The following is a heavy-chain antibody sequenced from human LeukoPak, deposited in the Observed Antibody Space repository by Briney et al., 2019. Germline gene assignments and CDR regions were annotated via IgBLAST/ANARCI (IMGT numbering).Heavy chain of an antibody. CDR3: AKEGTSSVPSDFDY. D-gene: IGHD1-1*01. CDR2: VRYDGSET. J-gene: IGHJ4*02. V-gene: IGHV3-30*02. Sequence: GGSLTLSCPASGFIFTEYGMHWVRQASGRGGEWVASVRYDGSETESADSVKGRFTISRDNSKNTLYLQMNSLRAEDTAVYYCAKEGTSSVPSDFDYWGQGILVTVSS. CDR1: GFIFTEYG.